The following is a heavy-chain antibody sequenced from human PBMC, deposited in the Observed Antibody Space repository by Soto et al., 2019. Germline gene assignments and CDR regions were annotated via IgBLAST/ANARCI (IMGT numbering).Heavy chain of an antibody. Sequence: QVQLLKSGAGVKRPGPWLKVSCKASGGPFSSYAITWVRQAPGQGLEWMGGIIPIFGTANYAQKFQGRVTITADESTSTAYMELSSLRSEDTAVYYCARDRGPSSGYYPYWFDPWGQGTLVTVSS. CDR3: ARDRGPSSGYYPYWFDP. J-gene: IGHJ5*02. V-gene: IGHV1-69*12. CDR2: IIPIFGTA. CDR1: GGPFSSYA. D-gene: IGHD3-22*01.